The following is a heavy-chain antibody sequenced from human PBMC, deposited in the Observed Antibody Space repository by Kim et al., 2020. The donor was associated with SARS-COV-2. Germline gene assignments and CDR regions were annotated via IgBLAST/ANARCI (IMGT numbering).Heavy chain of an antibody. CDR2: ISYDGSNK. Sequence: GGSLRLSCTASGFTFSSYGMHWVRQTPGKGLEWVAVISYDGSNKYYADSVKGRFTISRDNSKNTLYLQMNSLRAEDTAVYYCAKDSGDGCNPPFDYWGQGTLVTVSS. CDR1: GFTFSSYG. D-gene: IGHD6-19*01. J-gene: IGHJ4*02. CDR3: AKDSGDGCNPPFDY. V-gene: IGHV3-30*18.